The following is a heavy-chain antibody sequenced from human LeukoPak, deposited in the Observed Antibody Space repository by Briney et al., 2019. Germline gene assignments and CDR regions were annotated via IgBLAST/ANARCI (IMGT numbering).Heavy chain of an antibody. V-gene: IGHV4-59*08. J-gene: IGHJ5*02. CDR1: GGSISSYY. CDR3: ARDHCSSTSCYNNWFDP. D-gene: IGHD2-2*01. CDR2: IYYSGGT. Sequence: SETLSLTCTVSGGSISSYYWSWIRQPPGKGLEWIGYIYYSGGTNYNPSLKSRVTISVDTSKNQFSLKLSSVTAADTAVYYCARDHCSSTSCYNNWFDPWGQGTLVTVSS.